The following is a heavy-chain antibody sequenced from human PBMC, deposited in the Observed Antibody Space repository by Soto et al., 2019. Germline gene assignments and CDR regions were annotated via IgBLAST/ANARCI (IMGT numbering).Heavy chain of an antibody. V-gene: IGHV3-33*01. CDR2: IWYDGSNK. D-gene: IGHD3-10*01. Sequence: QVQLVESGGGVVQPGRSLRLSCAASGFTFSSYGMHWVRQAPGKGLEWVAVIWYDGSNKYYADSVKGRFTISRDNSKNTLYLQMNSLRAEDTAVYSCARDLLWSDYYGMDVWGQGTTVTVSS. CDR3: ARDLLWSDYYGMDV. CDR1: GFTFSSYG. J-gene: IGHJ6*02.